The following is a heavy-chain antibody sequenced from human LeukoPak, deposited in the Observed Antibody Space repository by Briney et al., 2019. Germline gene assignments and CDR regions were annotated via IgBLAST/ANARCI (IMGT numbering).Heavy chain of an antibody. V-gene: IGHV4-34*01. D-gene: IGHD3-16*02. CDR1: GGSFSGYY. CDR3: ARGRENMITFGGVIAPHTTYVRKV. Sequence: SETLSLTCAVYGGSFSGYYWSWIRQPPGKGLEWIGEINHSGSTNYNPSLRSRVTISVDTSKNQFSLKLSSVTAADTAVYYCARGRENMITFGGVIAPHTTYVRKVWGQGTTLTVSS. CDR2: INHSGST. J-gene: IGHJ6*02.